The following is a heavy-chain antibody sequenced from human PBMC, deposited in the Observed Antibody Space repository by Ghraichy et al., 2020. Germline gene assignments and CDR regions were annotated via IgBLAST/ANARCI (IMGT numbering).Heavy chain of an antibody. CDR1: GFTFSNYA. Sequence: GESLNISCAASGFTFSNYAMSWVRQTPGKGLEWVSTIRGTSGPTYYADSVKGRFTVSRDNSKNTLYLQMNSLRVEDTAVYYCAKRSELFHSDSSGFYFNFDSWGQGTLVTVSS. D-gene: IGHD3-22*01. CDR2: IRGTSGPT. J-gene: IGHJ4*02. CDR3: AKRSELFHSDSSGFYFNFDS. V-gene: IGHV3-23*01.